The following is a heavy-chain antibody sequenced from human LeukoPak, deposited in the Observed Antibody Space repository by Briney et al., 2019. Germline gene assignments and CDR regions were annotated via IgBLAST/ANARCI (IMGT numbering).Heavy chain of an antibody. CDR3: ARGVAVAGSLDYYYYMDV. J-gene: IGHJ6*03. D-gene: IGHD6-19*01. CDR1: GFTFSSYW. Sequence: GGSLRLSCAASGFTFSSYWMHWVRQAPGKGLVWVSRINSDGSSTNYADSVKGRLTISRDNAKNTLYLQMNSLRAEDTAVYYCARGVAVAGSLDYYYYMDVWGKGTTVIVSS. V-gene: IGHV3-74*01. CDR2: INSDGSST.